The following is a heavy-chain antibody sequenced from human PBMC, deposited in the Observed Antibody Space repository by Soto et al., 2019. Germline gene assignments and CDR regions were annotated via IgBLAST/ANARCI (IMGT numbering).Heavy chain of an antibody. CDR1: GFTFSSYG. Sequence: ESGGGVVQPGTSLKLSCAASGFTFSSYGMHWVRQAPGKRLTWVAVISYDGSNKHYADSVKGRFTISRDNSKNTLYLPMNSLRAEDAAVYFCANGAYSGSYLDYWGQGTLVTVSS. CDR3: ANGAYSGSYLDY. D-gene: IGHD1-26*01. CDR2: ISYDGSNK. J-gene: IGHJ4*02. V-gene: IGHV3-30*18.